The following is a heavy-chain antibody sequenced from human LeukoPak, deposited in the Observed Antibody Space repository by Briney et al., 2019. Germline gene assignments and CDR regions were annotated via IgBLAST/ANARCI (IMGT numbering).Heavy chain of an antibody. CDR2: ISYSGDTI. Sequence: PGGSLRLSCAASEFTFSDYYMSWIRQAPGKGLEWVSYISYSGDTIYYADSVKGRFTVSRDNAKNSLYLQMNSLRAEDTAVYYCAKTDRLSGFFYTVTTGLGFDYWGQGTLVTVSS. CDR3: AKTDRLSGFFYTVTTGLGFDY. V-gene: IGHV3-11*01. D-gene: IGHD4-17*01. CDR1: EFTFSDYY. J-gene: IGHJ4*02.